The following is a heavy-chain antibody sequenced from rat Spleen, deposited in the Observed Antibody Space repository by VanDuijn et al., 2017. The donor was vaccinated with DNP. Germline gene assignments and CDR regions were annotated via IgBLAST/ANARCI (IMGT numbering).Heavy chain of an antibody. CDR2: ISYDGGTT. V-gene: IGHV5-22*01. CDR3: ARHVLPLRVWDY. J-gene: IGHJ2*01. CDR1: GFSFSDYY. Sequence: EVQLVESGGGLVQPGRSLKLSCAASGFSFSDYYMAWVRQAPTKGLEWVAYISYDGGTTYSGDSVKGRFTISRDDANSFLYLQMNSLRSEDMATYYCARHVLPLRVWDYWGQGVMVTVSS. D-gene: IGHD1-4*01.